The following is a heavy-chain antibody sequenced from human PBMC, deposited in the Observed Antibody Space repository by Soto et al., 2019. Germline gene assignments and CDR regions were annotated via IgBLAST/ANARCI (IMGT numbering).Heavy chain of an antibody. D-gene: IGHD2-15*01. CDR3: TTVHAVVVVAATLLSTDAFDI. Sequence: PGGSLRLSCAASGFTFSNAWMNWVRQAPGKGLEWVGRIKSKTDGGTTDYAAPVKGRFTISRDDSKNTLYLQMNSLKTEDTAVYYCTTVHAVVVVAATLLSTDAFDIWGQGTMVTVSS. CDR1: GFTFSNAW. CDR2: IKSKTDGGTT. J-gene: IGHJ3*02. V-gene: IGHV3-15*07.